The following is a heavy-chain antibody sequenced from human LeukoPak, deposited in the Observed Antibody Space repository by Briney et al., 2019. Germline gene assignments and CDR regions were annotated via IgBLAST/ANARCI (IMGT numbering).Heavy chain of an antibody. CDR1: GYTFTSYG. CDR3: ARGPIIDIVVIPAAADYYHMDV. V-gene: IGHV1-18*01. CDR2: ISAYNGNT. J-gene: IGHJ6*03. D-gene: IGHD2-2*01. Sequence: ASVKVSCKASGYTFTSYGINWVRQAPGQGLEWMGCISAYNGNTNYAQKLQGRVTMTTDTSTSTAYMELRSLRSDDTAVYYCARGPIIDIVVIPAAADYYHMDVWGKGTTVTVSS.